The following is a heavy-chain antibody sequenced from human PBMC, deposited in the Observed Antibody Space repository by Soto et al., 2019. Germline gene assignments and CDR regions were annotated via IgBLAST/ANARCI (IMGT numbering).Heavy chain of an antibody. CDR2: ISSSSSTI. J-gene: IGHJ6*02. CDR1: GFTFSSYS. Sequence: GGSLRLSCAASGFTFSSYSMNWVRQAPGKGLEWVSYISSSSSTIYYADSVKGRFTISRDNAKNSLYLQMNSLRDEDTAVYYCARGGYYDFWSGSSLPYYYYGMDVWGQGTTVTVSS. D-gene: IGHD3-3*01. V-gene: IGHV3-48*02. CDR3: ARGGYYDFWSGSSLPYYYYGMDV.